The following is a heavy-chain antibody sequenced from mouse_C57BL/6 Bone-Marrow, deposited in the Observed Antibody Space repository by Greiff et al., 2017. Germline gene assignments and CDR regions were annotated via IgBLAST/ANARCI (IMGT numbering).Heavy chain of an antibody. CDR1: VFTFSSYG. CDR3: ARQPRQLRPHYYAMDY. D-gene: IGHD3-2*02. CDR2: ISSGGSYT. Sequence: VQLVESGGDLVKPGGSLKLSCAASVFTFSSYGLSWVRQTPDKRLAWVATISSGGSYTYYPDSVRGRFTISRDNAKNYLYLQMSSLTSEDTAMYYGARQPRQLRPHYYAMDYWGQGTSVTVSS. V-gene: IGHV5-6*01. J-gene: IGHJ4*01.